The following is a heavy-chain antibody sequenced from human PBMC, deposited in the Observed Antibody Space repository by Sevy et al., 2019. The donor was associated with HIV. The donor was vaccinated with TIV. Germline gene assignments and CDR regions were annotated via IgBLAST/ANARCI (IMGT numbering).Heavy chain of an antibody. CDR2: INYNGHI. J-gene: IGHJ4*02. Sequence: SETLSLTCTVSGGSITILYWNWIRQPPGKGLEWIANINYNGHINYNPSLKSQVTLSLVTSKNQFSLRLSSVTAADTAMYYCAGENAWGRGYSWGQGTLVTVSS. V-gene: IGHV4-59*08. CDR1: GGSITILY. D-gene: IGHD1-26*01. CDR3: AGENAWGRGYS.